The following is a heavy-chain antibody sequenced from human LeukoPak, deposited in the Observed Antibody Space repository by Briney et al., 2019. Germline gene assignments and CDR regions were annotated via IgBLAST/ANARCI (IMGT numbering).Heavy chain of an antibody. J-gene: IGHJ3*01. D-gene: IGHD3-10*01. V-gene: IGHV1-24*01. CDR3: ATGLTYYYGSGRGGGAFDV. CDR2: SDPEDDET. Sequence: ASVKVSCKVSGYTLTELSIHWVRQAPGKGLEWMGGSDPEDDETIYAQKFQGRVTMTEDTSTETAYMELSSLRSEDTAVYYCATGLTYYYGSGRGGGAFDVWGQGTMVTVSS. CDR1: GYTLTELS.